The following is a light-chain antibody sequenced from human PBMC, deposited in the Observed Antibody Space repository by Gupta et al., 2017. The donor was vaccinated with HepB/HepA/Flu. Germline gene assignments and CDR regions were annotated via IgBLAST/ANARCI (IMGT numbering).Light chain of an antibody. Sequence: DIQMTQSPSSLSASVGDRVTINCRASQSISSYLNWYQHKPGKAPKLLIYAASSLQSGVSSRFSGSGSGTDFTLTISSLQPEDFAAYYCQQSYNTPLTFGGGTKVEI. CDR3: QQSYNTPLT. V-gene: IGKV1-39*01. J-gene: IGKJ4*01. CDR1: QSISSY. CDR2: AAS.